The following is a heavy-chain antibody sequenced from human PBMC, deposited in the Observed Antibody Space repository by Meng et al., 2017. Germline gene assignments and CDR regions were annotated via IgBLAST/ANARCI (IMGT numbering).Heavy chain of an antibody. CDR2: IKSNTDGGTA. J-gene: IGHJ4*02. CDR1: GFYFSNAW. Sequence: EVDPVEFGGDLVKPGGSLRPPFAGSGFYFSNAWMSWVRQGPGKGLEWVGRIKSNTDGGTAEYAAPVTGRFTISRDDSKSTLYLQMSGLRIDDTGVYYCTWDDKAVSDYWGQGTLVTVSS. CDR3: TWDDKAVSDY. V-gene: IGHV3-15*01. D-gene: IGHD3-9*01.